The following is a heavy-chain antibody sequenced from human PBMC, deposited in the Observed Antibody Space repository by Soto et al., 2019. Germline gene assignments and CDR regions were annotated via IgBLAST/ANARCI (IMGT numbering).Heavy chain of an antibody. V-gene: IGHV4-34*01. CDR3: ARGRYYDSSGYSIFDY. J-gene: IGHJ4*02. CDR1: GGSFSGYY. D-gene: IGHD3-22*01. CDR2: INHSGST. Sequence: TSETLSLTCAVYGGSFSGYYWGWIRQPPGKGLEWIGEINHSGSTNYNPSLKSRVTISVDTSKNQFSLKLSSVTAADTAVYYCARGRYYDSSGYSIFDYWGQGTLVTVSS.